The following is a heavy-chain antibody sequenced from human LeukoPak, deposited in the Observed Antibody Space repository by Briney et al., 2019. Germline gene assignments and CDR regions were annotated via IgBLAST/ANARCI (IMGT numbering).Heavy chain of an antibody. V-gene: IGHV3-21*01. CDR2: ISSSSYI. CDR3: ARGHYGDYLAYYYGMDV. CDR1: GFTFSSYS. D-gene: IGHD4-17*01. Sequence: GGSLRLSCGASGFTFSSYSMNWVRQAPGKGLEWVSSISSSSYIYYADSVKGRFTISRDNAKNSLYLQMNSLRAEDTAVYYCARGHYGDYLAYYYGMDVWGQGTTVTVSS. J-gene: IGHJ6*02.